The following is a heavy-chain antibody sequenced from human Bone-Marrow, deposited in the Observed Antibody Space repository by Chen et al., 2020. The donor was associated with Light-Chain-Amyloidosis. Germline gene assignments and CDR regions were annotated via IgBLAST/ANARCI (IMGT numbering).Heavy chain of an antibody. CDR2: VYYSGST. CDR1: GASISNYY. D-gene: IGHD3-10*01. V-gene: IGHV4-59*01. Sequence: QVQLQESGPGLVKPSETLSLTCTVSGASISNYYWSWIRQPPGKGLEWIGYVYYSGSTNYNPSLKSRVTISVDTSKNQLSLKLNSVIAADTAVYYCARDRRFGNFDYWGQGTLVTVSS. J-gene: IGHJ4*02. CDR3: ARDRRFGNFDY.